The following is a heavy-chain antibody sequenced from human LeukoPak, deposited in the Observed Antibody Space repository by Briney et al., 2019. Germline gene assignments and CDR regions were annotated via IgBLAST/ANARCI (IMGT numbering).Heavy chain of an antibody. D-gene: IGHD3-10*01. V-gene: IGHV5-51*01. CDR3: ARLCGGRGVIITSAFHI. CDR2: IYPGDSDT. J-gene: IGHJ3*02. Sequence: GESLKISCKGSGYSFTSYCIGLVRQMPGKGLEWMGIIYPGDSDTRYSPSFQGQVTISADKSISTAYLQWSSLKASDTAMYYCARLCGGRGVIITSAFHIWGQGTMVTVSS. CDR1: GYSFTSYC.